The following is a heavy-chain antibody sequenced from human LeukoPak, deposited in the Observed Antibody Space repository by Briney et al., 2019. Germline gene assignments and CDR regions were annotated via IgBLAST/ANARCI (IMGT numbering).Heavy chain of an antibody. V-gene: IGHV3-23*01. CDR2: ITGIGLHT. CDR1: GFIFSTYG. J-gene: IGHJ5*02. CDR3: AKAMRGPLT. D-gene: IGHD3-10*01. Sequence: GGSLRLSCEASGFIFSTYGMSWVRQAPGKGFEWVSSITGIGLHTYYADSVKGRLTISRDNSKNTVYLQMNSLQAEDTAVYYCAKAMRGPLTWGQGTLVTVSS.